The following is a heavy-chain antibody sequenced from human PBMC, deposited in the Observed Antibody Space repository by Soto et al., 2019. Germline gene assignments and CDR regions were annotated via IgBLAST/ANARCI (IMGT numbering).Heavy chain of an antibody. D-gene: IGHD3-10*02. CDR2: ITIRTGNV. CDR1: GVTISECS. CDR3: VRDRDLYRDMFHADL. J-gene: IGHJ4*01. Sequence: GGSLRLSCEASGVTISECSMNWVHQAPGKGLEWLAYITIRTGNVLYADSVRGRFTISADNAENSVILQMNSLRDEDSAVYFCVRDRDLYRDMFHADLWGQGTLVTVSS. V-gene: IGHV3-48*02.